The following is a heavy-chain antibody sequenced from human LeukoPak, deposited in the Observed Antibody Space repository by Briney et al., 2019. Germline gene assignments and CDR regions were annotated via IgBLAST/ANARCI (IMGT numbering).Heavy chain of an antibody. V-gene: IGHV3-9*01. Sequence: PGRSLRLSCAASGFTFDDYAMHWVRQAPGKGLEWVSGISWNSGSIGYADSVKGRFTISRDNAKNSLYLQMNSLGAEDTALYYCAKFRVLYGMDVWGQGTTVTVSS. CDR1: GFTFDDYA. CDR2: ISWNSGSI. J-gene: IGHJ6*02. CDR3: AKFRVLYGMDV.